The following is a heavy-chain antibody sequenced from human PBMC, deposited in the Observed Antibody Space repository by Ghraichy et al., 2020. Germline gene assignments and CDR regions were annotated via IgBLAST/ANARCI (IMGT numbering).Heavy chain of an antibody. CDR3: ARVKVPVRYCTNGVCYPQDAFDI. D-gene: IGHD2-8*01. CDR2: ISAYNGNT. CDR1: GYTFTSYG. Sequence: ASVKVSCKASGYTFTSYGISWVRQAPGQGLEWMGWISAYNGNTNYAQKLQGRVTMTTDTSTSTAYMELRSLRSDDTAVYYCARVKVPVRYCTNGVCYPQDAFDIWGQGTMVTVSS. V-gene: IGHV1-18*04. J-gene: IGHJ3*02.